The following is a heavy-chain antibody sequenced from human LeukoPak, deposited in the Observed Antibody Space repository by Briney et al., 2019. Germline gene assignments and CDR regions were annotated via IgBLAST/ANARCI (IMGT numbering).Heavy chain of an antibody. CDR2: ISAYNGNT. CDR3: ARWDYDSSGYYERIILSFDY. CDR1: GYTFTSYG. V-gene: IGHV1-18*01. J-gene: IGHJ4*02. D-gene: IGHD3-22*01. Sequence: ASVKVSCKASGYTFTSYGISWVRQAPGQGLEWMGWISAYNGNTNYAQKLQGRVTMTTDTSTSTAYMELRSLRSDDTAVYYCARWDYDSSGYYERIILSFDYWGQGTLVTVSS.